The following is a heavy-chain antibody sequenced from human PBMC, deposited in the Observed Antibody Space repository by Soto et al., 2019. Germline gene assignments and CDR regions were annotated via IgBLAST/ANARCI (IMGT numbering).Heavy chain of an antibody. J-gene: IGHJ6*02. CDR2: ISSSSSTI. Sequence: EVQLVESGGGLVQPGGSLRLSCAASGFTFSSYSMNWVRQAPGKGLEWVSYISSSSSTIYYADSVKGRFTISRDNAKNSLYLQMNSLRDEDTAVYYCASEYDYGGLDYYYYGMAVWGQGTTVTVSS. D-gene: IGHD4-17*01. V-gene: IGHV3-48*02. CDR1: GFTFSSYS. CDR3: ASEYDYGGLDYYYYGMAV.